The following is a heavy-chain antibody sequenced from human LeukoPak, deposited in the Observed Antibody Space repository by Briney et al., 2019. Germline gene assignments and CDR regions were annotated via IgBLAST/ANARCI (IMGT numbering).Heavy chain of an antibody. CDR1: GFTFDDYG. J-gene: IGHJ4*02. Sequence: PGGSLRLSCAASGFTFDDYGMSWVPQAQGKGLEWVSGINWNGGSTGYADSVKGRFTISRDNAKNSLYLQMNSLRAEDTALYYCARDSSWYYYFDYWGQGTLVTVSS. D-gene: IGHD6-13*01. V-gene: IGHV3-20*04. CDR2: INWNGGST. CDR3: ARDSSWYYYFDY.